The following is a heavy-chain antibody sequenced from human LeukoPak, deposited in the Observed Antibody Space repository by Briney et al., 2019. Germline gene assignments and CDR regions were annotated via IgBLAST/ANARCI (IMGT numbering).Heavy chain of an antibody. CDR3: ARGYGGWLWLPFFDY. D-gene: IGHD5-18*01. CDR1: GGSFSGYY. CDR2: INHSGST. V-gene: IGHV4-34*01. J-gene: IGHJ4*02. Sequence: SETLSLTCAVYGGSFSGYYWSWIRQPPGKGLEWIGEINHSGSTNYNPSLKSRVTISVDTSKNQFSLKLSSVTAADTAVYYCARGYGGWLWLPFFDYWGQGTLVTVSS.